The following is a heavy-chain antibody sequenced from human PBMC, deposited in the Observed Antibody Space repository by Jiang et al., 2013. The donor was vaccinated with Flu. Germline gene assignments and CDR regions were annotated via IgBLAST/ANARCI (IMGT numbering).Heavy chain of an antibody. CDR1: GYTFTGYY. CDR3: ARVSCGGDCYLVY. V-gene: IGHV1-2*02. CDR2: INPNSGGT. Sequence: SGYTFTGYYMHWVRQAPGQGLEWMGWINPNSGGTNYAQKFQGRVTMTRDTSISTAYMELSRLRSDDTAVYYCARVSCGGDCYLVYWGQGTLVTVSS. J-gene: IGHJ4*02. D-gene: IGHD2-21*01.